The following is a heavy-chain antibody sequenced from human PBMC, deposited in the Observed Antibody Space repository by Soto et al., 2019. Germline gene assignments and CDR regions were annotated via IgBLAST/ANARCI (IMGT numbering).Heavy chain of an antibody. CDR2: ISGSGGST. D-gene: IGHD3-10*01. J-gene: IGHJ6*02. CDR3: AKAHITMVRGVILYGMDV. Sequence: GGSHRLSCAASGFTCRSNAMSWVRQAPGKGLEWVSAISGSGGSTYYADSVKGRFTISRDNSKNTLYLQMNSLRAEDTAVYYCAKAHITMVRGVILYGMDVWGQGTTVTVSS. CDR1: GFTCRSNA. V-gene: IGHV3-23*01.